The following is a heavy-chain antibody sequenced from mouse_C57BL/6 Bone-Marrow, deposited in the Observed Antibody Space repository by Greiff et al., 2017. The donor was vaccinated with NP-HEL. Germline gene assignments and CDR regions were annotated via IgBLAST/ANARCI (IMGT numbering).Heavy chain of an antibody. J-gene: IGHJ4*01. Sequence: VQLQQSGAELVKPGASVKLSCTASGFNINDYYMHWVKQRPEQGLEWIGRIDPEDGETKYDPKFKGKATITADTSSNTAYLQLSSLTSEDTAVYYGARYDYYAMDYWGRGTSVTVSA. CDR2: IDPEDGET. V-gene: IGHV14-2*01. CDR3: ARYDYYAMDY. CDR1: GFNINDYY.